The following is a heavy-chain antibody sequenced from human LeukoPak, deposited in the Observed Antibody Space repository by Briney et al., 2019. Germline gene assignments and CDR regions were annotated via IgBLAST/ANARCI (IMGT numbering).Heavy chain of an antibody. J-gene: IGHJ5*02. CDR3: ATGVMVRGVIQGSWFDP. Sequence: GGSLRLSCAASGFTFSSYGMHWVRQAPGKGLEWVAFIRYDGSNKYYADSVKGRFTISRDNSKNTLYLQMNSLRAEDTAVYYCATGVMVRGVIQGSWFDPWGQGTLVTVSS. V-gene: IGHV3-30*02. D-gene: IGHD3-10*01. CDR2: IRYDGSNK. CDR1: GFTFSSYG.